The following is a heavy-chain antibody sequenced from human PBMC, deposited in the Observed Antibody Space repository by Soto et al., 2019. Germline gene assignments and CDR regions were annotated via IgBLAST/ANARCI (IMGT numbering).Heavy chain of an antibody. CDR1: GYTFTSYD. CDR2: MNPNSGNT. D-gene: IGHD6-6*01. Sequence: QVPLVQSGAEVKKPGASVKVSCKASGYTFTSYDINWVRQATGQGLEWMGWMNPNSGNTGYAQKFQGRVTMTRNTSISTAYMELSSLRSEDTAVYYCAREKSIAALYYYYYGMDVWGQGTTVTVSS. V-gene: IGHV1-8*01. J-gene: IGHJ6*02. CDR3: AREKSIAALYYYYYGMDV.